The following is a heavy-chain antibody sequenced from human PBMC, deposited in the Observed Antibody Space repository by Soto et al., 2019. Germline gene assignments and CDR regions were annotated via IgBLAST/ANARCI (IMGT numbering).Heavy chain of an antibody. V-gene: IGHV4-4*07. CDR2: IYTSGST. J-gene: IGHJ4*02. CDR3: ARSRPYVWGSPSYFDY. CDR1: GGSISSYY. Sequence: PSETLSLTCTASGGSISSYYWSWIRQPAGKGLEWIGRIYTSGSTNYNPSLKSRVTMSVDTSKNQFSLKLSSVTAADTAVYYCARSRPYVWGSPSYFDYWGQGTLVTVSS. D-gene: IGHD3-16*01.